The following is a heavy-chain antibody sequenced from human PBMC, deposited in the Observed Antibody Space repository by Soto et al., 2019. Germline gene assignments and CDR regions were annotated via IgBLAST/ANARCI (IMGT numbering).Heavy chain of an antibody. J-gene: IGHJ5*02. D-gene: IGHD3-22*01. CDR3: VKDRVVITGWFDP. CDR2: ISSNGGST. V-gene: IGHV3-64D*06. Sequence: LRLSCSASGFTFSSYAMHWVRQAPGKGLEYVSAISSNGGSTYYADSVKGRFTISRDNSKNTLYLQMSSLRAEDTAVYYCVKDRVVITGWFDPWGQGTLVTVS. CDR1: GFTFSSYA.